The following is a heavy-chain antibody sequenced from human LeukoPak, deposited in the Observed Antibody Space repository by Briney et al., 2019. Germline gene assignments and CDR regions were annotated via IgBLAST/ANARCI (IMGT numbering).Heavy chain of an antibody. V-gene: IGHV3-23*01. CDR1: GFTFSSYA. J-gene: IGHJ4*02. CDR3: AKDLGIRSSIEYYFDY. D-gene: IGHD3-3*01. CDR2: ISSTGDRP. Sequence: GGSLRLSCASSGFTFSSYAMSWVRQAPGKGLEWVSAISSTGDRPYYADSVKGRFTISRDNSKNTLYLQMNSLRAEDTAVYYCAKDLGIRSSIEYYFDYWGQGTLVTVSS.